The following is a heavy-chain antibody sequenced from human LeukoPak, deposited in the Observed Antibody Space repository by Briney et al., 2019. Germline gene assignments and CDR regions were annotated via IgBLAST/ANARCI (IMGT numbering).Heavy chain of an antibody. J-gene: IGHJ4*02. CDR2: ISACNGNT. CDR3: ARDFRLYSSSPLHY. Sequence: ASVKVSCKASGYTFTSYGISWVRQAPGQGLEWMGWISACNGNTNYAQKLQGRVTMTTDTSTSTAYMELRSLRSDDTAVYYCARDFRLYSSSPLHYWGQGTLVTVSS. D-gene: IGHD6-13*01. CDR1: GYTFTSYG. V-gene: IGHV1-18*01.